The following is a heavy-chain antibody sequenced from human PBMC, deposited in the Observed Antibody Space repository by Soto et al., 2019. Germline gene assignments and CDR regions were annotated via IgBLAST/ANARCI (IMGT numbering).Heavy chain of an antibody. Sequence: ASVKVSCKASGYTFSSYAIHWVRQAPGQRPEWMGWINAGNGKTKYSEKFQGRVTITRDTSASTAYMELSSLRSEDTAVYNCARGRWTQTTADYYLDYWGQGTLVTVSS. J-gene: IGHJ4*02. CDR1: GYTFSSYA. V-gene: IGHV1-3*01. CDR2: INAGNGKT. CDR3: ARGRWTQTTADYYLDY. D-gene: IGHD1-1*01.